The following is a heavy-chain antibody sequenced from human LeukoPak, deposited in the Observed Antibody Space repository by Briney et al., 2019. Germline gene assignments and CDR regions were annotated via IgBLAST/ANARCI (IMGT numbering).Heavy chain of an antibody. V-gene: IGHV3-30*02. D-gene: IGHD6-13*01. Sequence: PGGSLRLSCAASGFTFSSYGMHWVRQAPGKGLEWVAFIRYDGSNKYYADSVKGRFTISRDNSKNTLYLQMNSLRAEDTAVYYCAKEPRIAAAGTPDYWGQGTLVTVSS. CDR2: IRYDGSNK. J-gene: IGHJ4*02. CDR3: AKEPRIAAAGTPDY. CDR1: GFTFSSYG.